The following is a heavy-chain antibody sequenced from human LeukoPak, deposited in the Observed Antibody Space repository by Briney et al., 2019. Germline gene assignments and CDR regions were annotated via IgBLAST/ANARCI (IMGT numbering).Heavy chain of an antibody. CDR1: GFTFSSHG. CDR2: ISYDGSNK. J-gene: IGHJ4*02. V-gene: IGHV3-30*18. Sequence: PGRSLRLSCAASGFTFSSHGMHWVRQAPGKGLEWVAVISYDGSNKYYADSVKGRFTISRDNSKNTLYLQMNSLRAEDTAVYYCAKDVIAAADTEGFDYWAREPWSPSPQ. CDR3: AKDVIAAADTEGFDY. D-gene: IGHD6-13*01.